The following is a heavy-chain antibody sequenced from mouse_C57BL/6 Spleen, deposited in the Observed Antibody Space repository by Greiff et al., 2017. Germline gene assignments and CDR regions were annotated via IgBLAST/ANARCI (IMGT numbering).Heavy chain of an antibody. CDR2: IYPGDGDT. CDR1: GYAFSSSW. Sequence: QVQLQQSGPELVKPGASVKISCKASGYAFSSSWMNWVKQRPGKGLEWIGRIYPGDGDTNYNGKFKGKATLTADKSSSTAYMQLSSLTSEDSAVYFCERYGYFDYWGQGTTLTVSS. J-gene: IGHJ2*01. V-gene: IGHV1-82*01. CDR3: ERYGYFDY. D-gene: IGHD1-1*02.